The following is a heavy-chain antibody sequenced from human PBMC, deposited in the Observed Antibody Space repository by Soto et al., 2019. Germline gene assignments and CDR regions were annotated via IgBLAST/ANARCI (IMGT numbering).Heavy chain of an antibody. CDR1: GFTFSNYA. Sequence: QVQLVESGGDVVQPGRSLRLSCAASGFTFSNYAMYWVRQAPGKGLEWVAVISYDGNNKYYADSVKGRFTISRDNSKNTLYPQMNSLRAEDTAVYYCARAGCDGGTCYTLVGLRYGMDVWGQGTTVTVSS. CDR2: ISYDGNNK. V-gene: IGHV3-30-3*01. CDR3: ARAGCDGGTCYTLVGLRYGMDV. J-gene: IGHJ6*02. D-gene: IGHD2-15*01.